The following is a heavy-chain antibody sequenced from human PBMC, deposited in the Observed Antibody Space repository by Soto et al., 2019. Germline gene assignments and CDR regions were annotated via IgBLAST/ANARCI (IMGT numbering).Heavy chain of an antibody. Sequence: GASVKVSCKASGGTFSSYAISWVRQAPGQGLEWMGGIIPIFGTANYAQKFQGRVTITADESTSTAYMELSSLRSEDTAVYYCARVRSSSWPWAGKQYFQHWGQGTLVTVSS. CDR1: GGTFSSYA. D-gene: IGHD6-13*01. J-gene: IGHJ1*01. CDR3: ARVRSSSWPWAGKQYFQH. V-gene: IGHV1-69*13. CDR2: IIPIFGTA.